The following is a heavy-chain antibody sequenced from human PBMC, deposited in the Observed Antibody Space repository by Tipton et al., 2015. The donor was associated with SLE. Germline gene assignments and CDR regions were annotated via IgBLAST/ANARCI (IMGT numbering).Heavy chain of an antibody. V-gene: IGHV4-34*01. CDR2: INHSGST. D-gene: IGHD6-13*01. CDR1: GFTFSDYY. CDR3: ARNQFLVPDY. Sequence: LRLSCAASGFTFSDYYMSWIRQPPGKGLEWIGEINHSGSTNYNPSLKSRVTISVDTSKNQFSLKLSSVTAADTAVYYCARNQFLVPDYWGQGTLVTVSS. J-gene: IGHJ4*02.